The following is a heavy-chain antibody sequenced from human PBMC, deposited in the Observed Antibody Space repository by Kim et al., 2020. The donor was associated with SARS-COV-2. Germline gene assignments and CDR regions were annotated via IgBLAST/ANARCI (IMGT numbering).Heavy chain of an antibody. D-gene: IGHD3-3*01. CDR3: ARGASITIFGVVILGGAFEP. V-gene: IGHV4-31*03. Sequence: SETLSLTCTVSGGSISSGGYYWSWIRQHPGKGLEWIGYIYYSGSTYYNPSLKSRVTISVDTSKNQFSLKLSSVTAADTAVYYCARGASITIFGVVILGGAFEPWGQGTLVTVSS. CDR1: GGSISSGGYY. J-gene: IGHJ5*02. CDR2: IYYSGST.